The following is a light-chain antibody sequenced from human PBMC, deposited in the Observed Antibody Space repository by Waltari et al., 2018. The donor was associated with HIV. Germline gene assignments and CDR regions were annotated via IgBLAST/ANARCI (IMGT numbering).Light chain of an antibody. CDR2: DDS. J-gene: IGLJ2*01. V-gene: IGLV3-21*02. CDR1: SIGSKS. Sequence: SYVLTPPPSVSVAPGQTARITRGGNSIGSKSWHWYQQKPGQAPVLVVSDDSDRPSGIPERFSGSNSGNTATLTISRVEAGDEADYYCQVWYSLTDPVVFGGGTKLTVL. CDR3: QVWYSLTDPVV.